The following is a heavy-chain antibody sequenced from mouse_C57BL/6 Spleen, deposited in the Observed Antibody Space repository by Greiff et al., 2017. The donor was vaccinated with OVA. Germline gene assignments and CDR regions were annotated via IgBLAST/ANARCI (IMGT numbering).Heavy chain of an antibody. CDR3: AIYYDTGFAY. D-gene: IGHD2-4*01. Sequence: QVQLKQSGAELVRPGSSVKLSCKASGYTFTSYWMDWVKQRPGQGLEWIGNIYPSDSETHYNQKFKDKATLTVDKSSSTAYMQLSSLTSEDSAVYYCAIYYDTGFAYWGQGTLVTVSA. CDR2: IYPSDSET. CDR1: GYTFTSYW. V-gene: IGHV1-61*01. J-gene: IGHJ3*01.